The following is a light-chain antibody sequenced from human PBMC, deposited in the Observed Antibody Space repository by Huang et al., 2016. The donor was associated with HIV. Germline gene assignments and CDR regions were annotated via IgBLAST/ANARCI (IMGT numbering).Light chain of an antibody. CDR1: QSVSSN. J-gene: IGKJ2*01. CDR3: QQYNDWYT. CDR2: GAS. V-gene: IGKV3-15*01. Sequence: EIVLTQSPATLSVSPGERATLSCRASQSVSSNLAWFQQKPGQDPRLLIYGASTRATGIPARFSGTGSGTAFTLTISSLQSEDFAVYFCQQYNDWYTFGQGTKLEI.